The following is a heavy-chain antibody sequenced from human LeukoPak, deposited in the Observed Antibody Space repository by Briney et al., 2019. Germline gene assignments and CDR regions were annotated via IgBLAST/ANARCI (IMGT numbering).Heavy chain of an antibody. Sequence: SVKVSCKASGYTFTSYGISWVRQAPGQGLEWMGGIIPIFGTANYAQKFQGRVTITTDESTSTAFMELSSLRSEDTAVYYCASHPRDGYSFDYWGQGTLVTVSS. CDR1: GYTFTSYG. J-gene: IGHJ4*02. D-gene: IGHD5-24*01. CDR3: ASHPRDGYSFDY. V-gene: IGHV1-69*05. CDR2: IIPIFGTA.